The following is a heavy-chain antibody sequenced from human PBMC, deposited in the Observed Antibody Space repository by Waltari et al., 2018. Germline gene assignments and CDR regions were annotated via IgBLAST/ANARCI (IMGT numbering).Heavy chain of an antibody. Sequence: EVQLVESGGGLVQPGGSLRLSCAASGFTFSSYWMSWVRQAPGKGLEWVANMKQDGSEKYDVDSVKGRFTSSRDNAKNSLYLQMNSLRAEDTAVYYCARDEGGSGWPGGYWGQGTLVTVSS. CDR2: MKQDGSEK. V-gene: IGHV3-7*01. CDR3: ARDEGGSGWPGGY. D-gene: IGHD6-19*01. J-gene: IGHJ4*02. CDR1: GFTFSSYW.